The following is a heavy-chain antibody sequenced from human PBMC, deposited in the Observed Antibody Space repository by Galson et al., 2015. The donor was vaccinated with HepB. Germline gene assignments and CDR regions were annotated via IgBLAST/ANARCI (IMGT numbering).Heavy chain of an antibody. D-gene: IGHD1/OR15-1a*01. CDR3: ARESYLTNKIDY. Sequence: SVKVSCKASGYTFTSYAMNWVRQAPGQGLEWMGWISTYNGNTNYAQKLQGRVTMTTDTSTTTAYMELRSLKSDDTAVYYCARESYLTNKIDYWGQGTLVTVSS. CDR1: GYTFTSYA. J-gene: IGHJ4*02. V-gene: IGHV1-18*01. CDR2: ISTYNGNT.